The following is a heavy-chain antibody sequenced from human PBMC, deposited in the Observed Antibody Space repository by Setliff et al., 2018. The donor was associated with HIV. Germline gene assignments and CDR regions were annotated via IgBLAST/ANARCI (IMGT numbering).Heavy chain of an antibody. CDR1: GYTFTSYY. CDR2: VNPSGGNS. CDR3: ARGFASGSGSYYYDF. V-gene: IGHV1-46*01. J-gene: IGHJ4*02. Sequence: ASVKVSCKASGYTFTSYYMHWVRQAPGQGLEWMGIVNPSGGNSGYAQRFHGRLTMTRDTSRGTAHMELRSLRSDDTAVYYCARGFASGSGSYYYDFWGQGTLVTVSS. D-gene: IGHD2-15*01.